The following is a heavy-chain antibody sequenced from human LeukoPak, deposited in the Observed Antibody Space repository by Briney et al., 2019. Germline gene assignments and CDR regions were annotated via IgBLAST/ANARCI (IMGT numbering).Heavy chain of an antibody. V-gene: IGHV5-51*01. CDR1: GYNFDTSR. J-gene: IGHJ4*02. CDR3: AASLQVSGSLRHFDY. Sequence: GESLKISCKGSGYNFDTSRIAWVRPMPGKGLEWMGVIYLGDSDTTYSPSFQGQVTISADKSISTAYLQWTTLRASDTAMYYCAASLQVSGSLRHFDYWGQGTLVTVSS. D-gene: IGHD3-22*01. CDR2: IYLGDSDT.